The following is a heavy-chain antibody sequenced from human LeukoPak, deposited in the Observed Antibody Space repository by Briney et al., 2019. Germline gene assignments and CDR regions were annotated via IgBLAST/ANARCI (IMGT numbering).Heavy chain of an antibody. V-gene: IGHV3-30*02. Sequence: GGSLRLSCAASGFTFSSYGMHWVRQAPGKGLEWAAFIRYDGSNKYYADSVKGRFTISSDNSKNTLYLQMNSLRAEDTAVYYCAKGLSIAARDYYYYMDVWGKGTTVTVSS. CDR2: IRYDGSNK. CDR3: AKGLSIAARDYYYYMDV. D-gene: IGHD6-6*01. CDR1: GFTFSSYG. J-gene: IGHJ6*03.